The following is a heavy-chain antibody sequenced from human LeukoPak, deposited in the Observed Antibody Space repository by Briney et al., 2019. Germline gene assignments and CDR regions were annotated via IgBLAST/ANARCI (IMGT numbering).Heavy chain of an antibody. CDR2: IYYSGST. CDR1: GGSISSSSYY. CDR3: ATLHRVDQPYFDY. Sequence: KPSETLSLTCTVSGGSISSSSYYWGWIRQPPGKGLEWIGSIYYSGSTYYNPSPKSRVTISVDTSKNQFSLKLSSVTAADTAVYYCATLHRVDQPYFDYWGQGTLVTVSS. V-gene: IGHV4-39*01. J-gene: IGHJ4*02. D-gene: IGHD1-14*01.